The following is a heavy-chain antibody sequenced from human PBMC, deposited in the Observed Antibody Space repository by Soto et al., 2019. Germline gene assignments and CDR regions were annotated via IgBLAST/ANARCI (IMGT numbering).Heavy chain of an antibody. D-gene: IGHD6-13*01. J-gene: IGHJ1*01. CDR3: ARDLGSSWYPEYFQH. CDR1: GFTFSSYS. Sequence: EVQLVESGGGLVQPGGSLRLSCAASGFTFSSYSMNWVRQAPGKGLEWVSYISSSSSTIYYADSVKGRFTISRDNAKNSLYLQMNSLSAEDTAVYYCARDLGSSWYPEYFQHWGQGTLVTVSS. V-gene: IGHV3-48*01. CDR2: ISSSSSTI.